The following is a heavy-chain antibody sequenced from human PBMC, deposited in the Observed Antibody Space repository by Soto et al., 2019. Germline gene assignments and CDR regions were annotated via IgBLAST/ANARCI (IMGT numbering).Heavy chain of an antibody. CDR2: IYYSGST. V-gene: IGHV4-31*03. CDR1: GGSISSGGYY. CDR3: ARAPTLSMMVVVIPYYFDY. D-gene: IGHD3-22*01. J-gene: IGHJ4*02. Sequence: SETLSLTCTVSGGSISSGGYYWSWIRQHPGKGLEWIGYIYYSGSTYYNPSLKSRVTISVDTSKNQFSLKLSSVTAADTAVYYCARAPTLSMMVVVIPYYFDYWGQGTQVTVSS.